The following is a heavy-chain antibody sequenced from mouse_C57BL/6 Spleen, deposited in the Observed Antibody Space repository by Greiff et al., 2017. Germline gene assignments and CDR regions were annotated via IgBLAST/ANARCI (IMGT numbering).Heavy chain of an antibody. CDR3: ARGDYGSGGY. Sequence: VQLQQPGAELVMPGASVKLSCKASGYTFTSYWMHWVKQRPGQGLEWIGEIDPSDSYTNYNQKFKGKSTLTVDKSSSTAYMQLSSLTSEDSAVYYCARGDYGSGGYWGQGTTRTVSS. J-gene: IGHJ2*01. CDR2: IDPSDSYT. D-gene: IGHD1-1*01. CDR1: GYTFTSYW. V-gene: IGHV1-69*01.